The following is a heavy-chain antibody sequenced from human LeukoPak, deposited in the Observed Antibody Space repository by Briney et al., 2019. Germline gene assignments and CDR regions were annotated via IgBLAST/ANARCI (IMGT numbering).Heavy chain of an antibody. CDR2: IRSKSYGGTS. CDR3: SRDFWRFGLDF. Sequence: PGGSLRLSCIASGLTFGVDGMSWFRRAPGKGLEWVAFIRSKSYGGTSEYAASVRGRFTVSRDDSKSIAYLQMESLKTEDTAVYYCSRDFWRFGLDFWGQGTPVTVSS. CDR1: GLTFGVDG. V-gene: IGHV3-49*03. J-gene: IGHJ4*02. D-gene: IGHD3-10*01.